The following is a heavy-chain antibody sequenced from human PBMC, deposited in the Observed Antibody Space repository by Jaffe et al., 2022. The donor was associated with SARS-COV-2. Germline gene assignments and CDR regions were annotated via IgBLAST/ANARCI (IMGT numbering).Heavy chain of an antibody. CDR2: ISYDGSNK. V-gene: IGHV3-30*04. Sequence: QVQLVESGGGVVQPGRSLRLSCAASGFTFSSYAMHWVRQAPGKGLEWVAVISYDGSNKYYADSVKGRFTISRDNSKNTLYLQMNSLRAEDTAVYYCASIPTYSSSWYKWGYYYYYMDVWGKGTTVTVSS. CDR1: GFTFSSYA. D-gene: IGHD6-13*01. J-gene: IGHJ6*03. CDR3: ASIPTYSSSWYKWGYYYYYMDV.